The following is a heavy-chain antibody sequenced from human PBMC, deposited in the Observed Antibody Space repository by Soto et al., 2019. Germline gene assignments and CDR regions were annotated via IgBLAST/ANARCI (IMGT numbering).Heavy chain of an antibody. CDR2: IYYSGST. D-gene: IGHD2-15*01. V-gene: IGHV4-31*03. CDR1: GDSISSGGYY. Sequence: QVQLQESGPGLVKPSQTLSLTCTVSGDSISSGGYYWSWIRQHPGKGLECIGYIYYSGSTYYNPSLKSRVTRSVGRSKNQFSLKLSSVTAADTAVYYCARFCSGGSCYSVYYFDYWGQGTLVIVSS. J-gene: IGHJ4*02. CDR3: ARFCSGGSCYSVYYFDY.